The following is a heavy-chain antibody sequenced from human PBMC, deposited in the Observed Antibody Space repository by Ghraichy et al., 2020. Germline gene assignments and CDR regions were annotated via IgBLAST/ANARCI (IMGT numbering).Heavy chain of an antibody. CDR2: ISGSGGGT. J-gene: IGHJ4*02. CDR3: AKDPTRGYSYGPLHY. D-gene: IGHD5-18*01. V-gene: IGHV3-23*01. CDR1: GFTFSSYA. Sequence: GGSLRPSCAASGFTFSSYAMSWVRQAPGKGLEWVSAISGSGGGTYYADSVKGRFTISRDNSKNTLYLQMNSLRAEDTAVYYCAKDPTRGYSYGPLHYWGQGTLVTVAS.